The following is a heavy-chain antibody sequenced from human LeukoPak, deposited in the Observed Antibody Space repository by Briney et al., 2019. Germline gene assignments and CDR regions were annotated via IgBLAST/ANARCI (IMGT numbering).Heavy chain of an antibody. CDR1: GDSVTSNSAA. V-gene: IGHV6-1*01. CDR2: TYYRSKCSN. D-gene: IGHD2-2*01. CDR3: ARDSDMYCTSTSCYESEYAFET. Sequence: SQTLSLTCAISGDSVTSNSAAWNWIRQSPSRGLEWLGRTYYRSKCSNDYAVSVKSRITINPDTSKNRFSLQLNSVTPEDTAVYYCARDSDMYCTSTSCYESEYAFETWGQGTMVTVSS. J-gene: IGHJ3*02.